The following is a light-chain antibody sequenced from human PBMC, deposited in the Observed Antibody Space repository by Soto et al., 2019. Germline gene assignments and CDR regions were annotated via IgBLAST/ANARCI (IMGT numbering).Light chain of an antibody. CDR3: QTWGTGIHVV. V-gene: IGLV4-69*01. Sequence: QPVLTQSPSASASLGASVKLTCTLSSGHSSYAIAWHQQQPEKGPRYLMKLNSDGSHITGDGIPDRFSGSRSGAERYLTISSLQAEDEADYYCQTWGTGIHVVFGGGTKLTVL. CDR1: SGHSSYA. J-gene: IGLJ2*01. CDR2: LNSDGSH.